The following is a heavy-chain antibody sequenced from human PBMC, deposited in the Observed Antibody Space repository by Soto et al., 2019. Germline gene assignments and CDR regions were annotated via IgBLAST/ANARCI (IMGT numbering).Heavy chain of an antibody. CDR2: INHSGST. CDR3: ARGRRFGELGSPNRYYFDY. Sequence: QVQLQQWGAGLLKPSETLSLTCAVYGGSFSGYYWSWIRQPPGKGLEWIGEINHSGSTNYNPSLKSRVTISVDTAKNQFSLELGCVTGADSAVYYCARGRRFGELGSPNRYYFDYWGQVTLVTFAS. V-gene: IGHV4-34*01. D-gene: IGHD3-10*01. CDR1: GGSFSGYY. J-gene: IGHJ4*02.